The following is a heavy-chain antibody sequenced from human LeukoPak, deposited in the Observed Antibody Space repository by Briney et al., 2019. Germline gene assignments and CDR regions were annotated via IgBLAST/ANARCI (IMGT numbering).Heavy chain of an antibody. CDR2: ISYDGNNK. D-gene: IGHD2-21*02. CDR3: ARVSINAVVTAGDY. CDR1: GFTFSSYA. J-gene: IGHJ4*02. Sequence: GGSLRLSCAASGFTFSSYAMHWVRQAPGKGLEWVAVISYDGNNKYYADSVKGRFTISRDNSKNTLYLQMNSLRAEDTAVYYCARVSINAVVTAGDYWGQGTLVTVSS. V-gene: IGHV3-30*01.